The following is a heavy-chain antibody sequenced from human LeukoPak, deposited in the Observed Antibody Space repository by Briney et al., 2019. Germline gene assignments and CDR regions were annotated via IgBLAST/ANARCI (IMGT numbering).Heavy chain of an antibody. V-gene: IGHV1-24*01. Sequence: ASVKVSCKVSGYTLTELSMHWVRQAPGKGLEWMGGFDPEDGETIYAQKFQGRVTMTEDTSTDTAYMELSSLRSEDTAVYYCATRTYSGYDWEFDYWGQGTLVTVSP. J-gene: IGHJ4*02. CDR2: FDPEDGET. D-gene: IGHD5-12*01. CDR1: GYTLTELS. CDR3: ATRTYSGYDWEFDY.